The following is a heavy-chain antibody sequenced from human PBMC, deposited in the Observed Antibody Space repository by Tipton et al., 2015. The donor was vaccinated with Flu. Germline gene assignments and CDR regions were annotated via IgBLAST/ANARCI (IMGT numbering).Heavy chain of an antibody. CDR1: GYTFTNDG. D-gene: IGHD4-23*01. CDR2: ISGYNGDI. J-gene: IGHJ4*02. V-gene: IGHV1-18*01. CDR3: ARDMGSVTTVEMPDGD. Sequence: QLVQSGAEVKKPGASVKVSCKASGYTFTNDGISWVRQAPGQGLEWMGWISGYNGDINYAQKFQGRVTMTTDTSTSTAYMELRSLRSDDTAVYYCARDMGSVTTVEMPDGDWGQGTLVTVSS.